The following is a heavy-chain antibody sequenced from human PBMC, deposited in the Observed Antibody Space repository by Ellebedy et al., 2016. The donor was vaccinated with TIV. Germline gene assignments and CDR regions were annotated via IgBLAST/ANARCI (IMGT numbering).Heavy chain of an antibody. CDR1: GFTFSSYG. CDR3: AKDRVLLWFGESYDY. CDR2: ISYDGSNK. Sequence: LSLXXAASGFTFSSYGMHWVRQAPGKGLEWVAVISYDGSNKYYADSVKGRFTISRDNSKNTLYLQMNSLRAEDTAVYYCAKDRVLLWFGESYDYWGQGTLVTVSS. J-gene: IGHJ4*02. D-gene: IGHD3-10*01. V-gene: IGHV3-30*18.